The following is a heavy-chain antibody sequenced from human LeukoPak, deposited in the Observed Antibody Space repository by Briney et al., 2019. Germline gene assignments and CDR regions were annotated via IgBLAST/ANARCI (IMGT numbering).Heavy chain of an antibody. CDR1: GGSISSYY. D-gene: IGHD3-10*01. V-gene: IGHV4-59*12. CDR3: ARGLTGSRRYFDS. J-gene: IGHJ4*02. Sequence: PSETLSLTCTVSGGSISSYYWSWIRQPPGKGLEGIGYIYYSGSTNYNPSLKSRVTISVDTSKNQFSLKLNSVTAADTAVYYCARGLTGSRRYFDSWGQGTLVTVSS. CDR2: IYYSGST.